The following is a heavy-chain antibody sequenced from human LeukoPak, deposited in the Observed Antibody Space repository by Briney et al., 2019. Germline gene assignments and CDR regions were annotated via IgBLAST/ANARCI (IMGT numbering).Heavy chain of an antibody. CDR1: GYTFTGYY. CDR2: INPNSGGT. Sequence: ASVKVSCKASGYTFTGYYMHWVRQAPGQGLEWMGWINPNSGGTNYAQKLQGRVTMTTDTSTSTAYMELRSLRSDDTAVYYCARDPLRGSSGRQHWGQGTLVTVSS. V-gene: IGHV1-2*02. D-gene: IGHD5-12*01. CDR3: ARDPLRGSSGRQH. J-gene: IGHJ1*01.